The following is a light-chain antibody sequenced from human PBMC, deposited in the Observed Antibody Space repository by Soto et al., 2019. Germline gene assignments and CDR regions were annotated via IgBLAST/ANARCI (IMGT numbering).Light chain of an antibody. Sequence: EIVMTQSPDTLSLSPGQRATLSCRASVSVRTDLSWYQQKPGQAPRLLTYGASPRAAGVPVRFSGSGSGSEFTLTIDTLQSEDFAVYYCQQYHNWLPITFGQGTRLEI. CDR3: QQYHNWLPIT. V-gene: IGKV3-15*01. J-gene: IGKJ5*01. CDR2: GAS. CDR1: VSVRTD.